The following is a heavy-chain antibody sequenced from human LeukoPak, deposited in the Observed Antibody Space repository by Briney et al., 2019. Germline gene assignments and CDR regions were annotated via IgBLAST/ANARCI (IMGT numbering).Heavy chain of an antibody. Sequence: ASVKVSCKVSGYTLTELSMHWVRQAPGKGLEWMGGFDPEDGETIYAQKFQGRVTMTEDTSTDTAYMELSSLRSEDTAVYYCATGPDTMSGSWYFDLWGRGTLVTVSS. J-gene: IGHJ2*01. D-gene: IGHD3-22*01. CDR1: GYTLTELS. CDR3: ATGPDTMSGSWYFDL. CDR2: FDPEDGET. V-gene: IGHV1-24*01.